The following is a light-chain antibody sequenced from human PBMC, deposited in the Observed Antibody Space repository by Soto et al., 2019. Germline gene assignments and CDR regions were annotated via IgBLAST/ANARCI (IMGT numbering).Light chain of an antibody. CDR3: QQYDSYPWT. V-gene: IGKV3D-15*02. Sequence: VLLQAPATLSVSPGERATLSCRASQSVSSSLAWYQQKPGQVPKLLIYAAFSLATGVPDRFSGSGSGTDFTLTISSLQPDDFAAYYCQQYDSYPWTFGQGTKV. CDR1: QSVSSS. CDR2: AAF. J-gene: IGKJ1*01.